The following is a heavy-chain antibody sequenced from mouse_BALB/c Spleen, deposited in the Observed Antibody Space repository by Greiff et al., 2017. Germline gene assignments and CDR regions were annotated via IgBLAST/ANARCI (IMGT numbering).Heavy chain of an antibody. J-gene: IGHJ2*01. D-gene: IGHD4-1*01. CDR3: AREVGRVFDY. CDR2: IAPGSGST. CDR1: GYTFTSYW. Sequence: DLVKPGASMKLSCKASGYTFTSYWINWIKQRPGQGLEWIGRIAPGSGSTYYNEMFKGKATLTVDTSSSTAYIQLSSLSSEDSAVYFCAREVGRVFDYWGQGTTLTVSS. V-gene: IGHV1S41*01.